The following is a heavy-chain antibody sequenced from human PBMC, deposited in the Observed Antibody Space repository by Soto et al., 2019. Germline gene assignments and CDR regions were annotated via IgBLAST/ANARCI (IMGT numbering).Heavy chain of an antibody. CDR2: ISYDGSNK. CDR3: AKDGDGGCSSTSCWGYYYYYMDV. Sequence: GGSLRLSCAASGFTFSSYGMHWVRQAPGKGLEWVAVISYDGSNKYYADSVKGRFTISRDNSKNTLYLQMNSLRAEDTAVYYCAKDGDGGCSSTSCWGYYYYYMDVWGKGTTVTV. D-gene: IGHD2-2*01. J-gene: IGHJ6*03. CDR1: GFTFSSYG. V-gene: IGHV3-30*18.